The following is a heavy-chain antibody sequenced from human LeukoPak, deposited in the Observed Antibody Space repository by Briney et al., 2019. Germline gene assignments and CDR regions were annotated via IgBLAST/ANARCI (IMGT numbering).Heavy chain of an antibody. J-gene: IGHJ4*02. Sequence: ASVTVSLTASVYTFTYYYMHWVRQAPAQGLEWMGWINPNSGGTNFAQKFQGRVAMTRDTSISTAYLELGSLRSDDTAVYFCARARWQLVPYFDSWGQGSLVTVSS. D-gene: IGHD6-6*01. V-gene: IGHV1-2*02. CDR2: INPNSGGT. CDR1: VYTFTYYY. CDR3: ARARWQLVPYFDS.